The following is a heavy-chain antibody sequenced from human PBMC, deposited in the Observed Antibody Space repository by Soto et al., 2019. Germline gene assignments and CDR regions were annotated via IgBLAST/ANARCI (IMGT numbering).Heavy chain of an antibody. Sequence: PSETLSLTFTVSGGPVSSGSYYWSCIRQPPGKGLEWIGYIYNSGSTNYNPSLKSRVTISVDTSKNHFSLRMSSVTAADTAVYYCARESDSGSYYFDYWGRGTLGTVYS. D-gene: IGHD3-10*01. V-gene: IGHV4-61*03. CDR3: ARESDSGSYYFDY. CDR2: IYNSGST. CDR1: GGPVSSGSYY. J-gene: IGHJ4*02.